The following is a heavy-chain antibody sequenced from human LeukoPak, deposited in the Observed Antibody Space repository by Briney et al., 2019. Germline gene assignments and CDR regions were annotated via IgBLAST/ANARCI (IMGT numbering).Heavy chain of an antibody. CDR2: ISSSSSTI. Sequence: GGSLRLSCAASGFTFSSYSINWVRQAPGKGLEWVSYISSSSSTIYYADSVKGRFTISRDNAKNSLYLQMNSLRAEDTAVYYCARGIYSYAEQGPFDYWGQGTLVTVSS. D-gene: IGHD5-18*01. V-gene: IGHV3-48*01. CDR1: GFTFSSYS. J-gene: IGHJ4*02. CDR3: ARGIYSYAEQGPFDY.